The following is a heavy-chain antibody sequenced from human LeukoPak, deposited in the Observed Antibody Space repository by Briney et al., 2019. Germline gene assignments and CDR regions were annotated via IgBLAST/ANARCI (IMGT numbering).Heavy chain of an antibody. D-gene: IGHD3-10*01. CDR1: GFTFTTYS. J-gene: IGHJ4*02. Sequence: GGSLRLSCVASGFTFTTYSMNWVRQLPGKGLEWVSYISSSSTIYYADSVKGRFTISRDNAKNSLYLQMNSLRVEDTAVYYCASLLSGSGTNVPTDYWGQGTLVTVSS. CDR3: ASLLSGSGTNVPTDY. CDR2: ISSSSTI. V-gene: IGHV3-48*04.